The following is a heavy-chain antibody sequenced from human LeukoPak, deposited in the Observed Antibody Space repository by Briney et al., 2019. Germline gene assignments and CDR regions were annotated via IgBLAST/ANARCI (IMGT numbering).Heavy chain of an antibody. D-gene: IGHD5-24*01. V-gene: IGHV1-69*05. J-gene: IGHJ4*02. CDR3: ARGGSSPKRWYYFDY. Sequence: ASVKVSCKASGGTFSSYAISWVRQAPGQGLEWMGGIIPIFGTANYAQKFQGRVTITTDESTSTAYMELSSLRSEDTAVYCCARGGSSPKRWYYFDYWGQGTLVTVSS. CDR1: GGTFSSYA. CDR2: IIPIFGTA.